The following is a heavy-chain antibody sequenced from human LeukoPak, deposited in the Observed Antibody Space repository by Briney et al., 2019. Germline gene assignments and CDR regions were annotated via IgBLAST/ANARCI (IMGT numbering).Heavy chain of an antibody. V-gene: IGHV1-69*13. CDR3: ATNLWSRGGDYWYFDL. CDR2: IVPIFATA. D-gene: IGHD3-10*01. J-gene: IGHJ2*01. Sequence: ASVKVSCKASGGTFSTSGISWVRQAPGQGLGWMGGIVPIFATANYAQKFQGRVTITADESTSTAYMDLSSLRSEDTALYYCATNLWSRGGDYWYFDLWGRGTLVTVSS. CDR1: GGTFSTSG.